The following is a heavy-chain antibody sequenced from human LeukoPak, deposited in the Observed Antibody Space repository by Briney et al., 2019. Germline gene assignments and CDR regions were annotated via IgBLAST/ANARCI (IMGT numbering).Heavy chain of an antibody. CDR1: GYTFTGYY. CDR3: ATKTT. Sequence: GASVKVSCKASGYTFTGYYMHWVRQAPGQGLEWMGRINPNSGGTNYAQKFQGRVTMTEDTSTDTAYMELSSLRSEDTAVYYCATKTTWGQGTLVTVSS. J-gene: IGHJ5*02. D-gene: IGHD1/OR15-1a*01. CDR2: INPNSGGT. V-gene: IGHV1-2*06.